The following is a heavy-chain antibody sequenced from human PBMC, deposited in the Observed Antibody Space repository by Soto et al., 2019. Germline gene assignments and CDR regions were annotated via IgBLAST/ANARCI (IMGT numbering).Heavy chain of an antibody. Sequence: PGESLQISCKGSGDRFTTDWIGWVRQMPGKGLEWMGVIYPGDFRTRYRPPFQGPVTISADKSISTPYLQWHSLKASATAMSYWPTRSFSSPEPTPGGQETLVTVSS. CDR2: IYPGDFRT. J-gene: IGHJ5*02. CDR1: GDRFTTDW. CDR3: PTRSFSSPEPTP. D-gene: IGHD3-10*01. V-gene: IGHV5-51*01.